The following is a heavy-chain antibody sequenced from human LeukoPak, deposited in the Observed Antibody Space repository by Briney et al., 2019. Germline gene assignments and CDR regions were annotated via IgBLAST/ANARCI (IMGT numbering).Heavy chain of an antibody. J-gene: IGHJ4*02. CDR2: IFYTGST. CDR3: ARVAEYSGYDSDY. CDR1: GGSINTINYF. Sequence: PSETLSLTCTVSGGSINTINYFWGWIRQPPGKGLEWIGSIFYTGSTYYNPTLKSRVTISIDTSKNQFSLKLSSVTAADTAVYYCARVAEYSGYDSDYWGQGILVTVSS. D-gene: IGHD5-12*01. V-gene: IGHV4-39*07.